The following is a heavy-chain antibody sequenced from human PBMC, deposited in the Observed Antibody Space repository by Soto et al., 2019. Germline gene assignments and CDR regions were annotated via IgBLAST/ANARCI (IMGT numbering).Heavy chain of an antibody. V-gene: IGHV3-21*01. J-gene: IGHJ2*01. Sequence: GGSLRLSCAASGFTFSSYSMNWVRQAPGKGLEWVSSISSSSSYIYYADSVKGRFTISRDNAKNSLYLQMNSLRAEDTAVYYCAREGSYYDTPKNWYFDLWGRGTLVTVSS. CDR3: AREGSYYDTPKNWYFDL. CDR2: ISSSSSYI. D-gene: IGHD3-22*01. CDR1: GFTFSSYS.